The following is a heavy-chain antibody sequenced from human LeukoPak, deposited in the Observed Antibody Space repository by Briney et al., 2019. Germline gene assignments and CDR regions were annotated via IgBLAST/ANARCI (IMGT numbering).Heavy chain of an antibody. J-gene: IGHJ4*02. Sequence: TGTSLRLSCETSGFTLRTCGVQWVRQAPGKGVEWVALMSSDAIKTYCADSVKDRFSISRHSSKDTLYLQMNSLRAEDTAVYYCAKDHAGSGRAFESWGQGTLVTVSS. CDR2: MSSDAIKT. D-gene: IGHD2-15*01. CDR3: AKDHAGSGRAFES. V-gene: IGHV3-30*04. CDR1: GFTLRTCG.